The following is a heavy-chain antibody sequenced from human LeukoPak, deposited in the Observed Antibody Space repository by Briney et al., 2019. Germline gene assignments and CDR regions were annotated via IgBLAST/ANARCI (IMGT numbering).Heavy chain of an antibody. J-gene: IGHJ3*02. CDR2: IYTSGST. CDR3: ARQSGIRGYCSSTSCYSAFDI. D-gene: IGHD2-2*02. Sequence: SETLSLTCTVSGGSISSYYWSWIRQPPGKGLEWIGYIYTSGSTNYNPSLKRRATISVDTSKNQFSLKLSSVTAADTAVYYCARQSGIRGYCSSTSCYSAFDIWGQGTMVTVSS. V-gene: IGHV4-4*09. CDR1: GGSISSYY.